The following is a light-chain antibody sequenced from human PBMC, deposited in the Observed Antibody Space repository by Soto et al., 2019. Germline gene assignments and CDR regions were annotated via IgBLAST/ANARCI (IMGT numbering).Light chain of an antibody. CDR2: KGT. Sequence: QSVLAQPGSVSGSPGQSVTISCTGTSSDVGAYNSVSWYQQHPDKAPQLMIYKGTQRPSGVSNRFSGSTSGNAASLTISGLQAGDEADYFCCSSAPESTYVFGTGTKVTVL. CDR1: SSDVGAYNS. V-gene: IGLV2-23*01. J-gene: IGLJ1*01. CDR3: CSSAPESTYV.